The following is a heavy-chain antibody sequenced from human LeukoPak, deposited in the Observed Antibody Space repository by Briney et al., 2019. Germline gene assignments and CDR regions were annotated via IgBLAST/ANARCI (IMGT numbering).Heavy chain of an antibody. Sequence: GGSLRLSCAASGFTFDDYGMSWVRQAPGKGLEWVSGINWNGGSTAYADSMKGRFTISRDNAKNSLYLQMSSLRAEDTALYYCVREDEWNGILDYWGQGTLVTVSS. V-gene: IGHV3-20*04. J-gene: IGHJ4*02. CDR1: GFTFDDYG. D-gene: IGHD1-1*01. CDR2: INWNGGST. CDR3: VREDEWNGILDY.